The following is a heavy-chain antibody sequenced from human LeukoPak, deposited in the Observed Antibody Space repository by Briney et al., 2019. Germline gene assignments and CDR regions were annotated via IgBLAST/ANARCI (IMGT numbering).Heavy chain of an antibody. CDR3: ARPRRNYYYYYIDV. CDR2: INHSGSS. J-gene: IGHJ6*03. V-gene: IGHV4-34*01. CDR1: GGSFSGYY. Sequence: SETLSLTCAAYGGSFSGYYWSWIRQPPGKGLEWIGEINHSGSSIYNPSLKSRVTISVDTSKNQFSLKLSSVTAADTAVYYCARPRRNYYYYYIDVWDKGTTVTISS.